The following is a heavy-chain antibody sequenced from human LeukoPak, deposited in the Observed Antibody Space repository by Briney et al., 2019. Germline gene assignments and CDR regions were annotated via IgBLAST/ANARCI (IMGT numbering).Heavy chain of an antibody. CDR2: IKQDGGEK. Sequence: GGSLRLSCAAPGFTFSSYAMSWVRQAPGKGLEWVANIKQDGGEKYYVDSVKGRFTISRDNAKNSLYLQMNSLRAEDTAVYYCARVRDPRQYYYDNSGYRNAFDIWGQGTMVTVSS. CDR3: ARVRDPRQYYYDNSGYRNAFDI. J-gene: IGHJ3*02. D-gene: IGHD3-22*01. V-gene: IGHV3-7*01. CDR1: GFTFSSYA.